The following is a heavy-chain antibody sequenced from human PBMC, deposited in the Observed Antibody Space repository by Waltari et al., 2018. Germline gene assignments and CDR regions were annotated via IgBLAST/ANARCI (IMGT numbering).Heavy chain of an antibody. CDR1: GFSFSSYS. Sequence: EVQLVESGGGLVKPGRSLRLSCGASGFSFSSYSMNWVRQAPGKGLEWVSSISSSTTYIHYADSVKGRFTISRDNAKNSLYLQMNSLRVEDTAVYYCVSGGWGFYFDYWGQGTVVTVSS. CDR3: VSGGWGFYFDY. J-gene: IGHJ4*02. CDR2: ISSSTTYI. D-gene: IGHD7-27*01. V-gene: IGHV3-21*01.